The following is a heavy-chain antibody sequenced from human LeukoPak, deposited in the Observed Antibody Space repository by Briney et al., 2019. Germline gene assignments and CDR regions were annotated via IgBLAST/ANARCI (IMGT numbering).Heavy chain of an antibody. J-gene: IGHJ6*03. CDR1: GFIFSSHG. CDR2: ISSTSSSM. CDR3: ARDAYYSGSGSYYNHYYYYMDV. Sequence: GGSLRLSCAASGFIFSSHGMNWVRQAPGKGLEWISYISSTSSSMSYADSVKGRFTISRDNAKNSLYLQMNSLRAEDTAVYYCARDAYYSGSGSYYNHYYYYMDVWGKGTTVTISS. V-gene: IGHV3-48*01. D-gene: IGHD3-10*01.